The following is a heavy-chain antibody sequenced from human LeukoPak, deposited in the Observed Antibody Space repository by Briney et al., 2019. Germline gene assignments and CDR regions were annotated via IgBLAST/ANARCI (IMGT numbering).Heavy chain of an antibody. CDR1: GFTFRSSA. CDR3: ARDWYGLDTTMVSTNFDY. V-gene: IGHV3-30*04. Sequence: GGSLRLSCAASGFTFRSSAMHWVRQAPGKGLEWVAVTSYDGRNRYYADSAKGRFTISRDNSKNTLYLQMNSLRPEDTAVYCCARDWYGLDTTMVSTNFDYWGQGTLVTVSS. CDR2: TSYDGRNR. J-gene: IGHJ4*02. D-gene: IGHD5-18*01.